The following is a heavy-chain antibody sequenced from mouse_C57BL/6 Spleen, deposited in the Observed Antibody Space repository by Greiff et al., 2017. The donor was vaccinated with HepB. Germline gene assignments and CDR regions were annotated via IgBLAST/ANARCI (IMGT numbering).Heavy chain of an antibody. J-gene: IGHJ2*01. CDR2: IDPETGGT. CDR1: GYTFTDYE. V-gene: IGHV1-15*01. CDR3: TRSKLFY. Sequence: VKVVESGAELVRPGASVTLSCKASGYTFTDYEMHWVKQTPVHGLEWIGAIDPETGGTAYNQKFKGKAILTADKSSSTAYMELRSLTSEDSAVYYCTRSKLFYWGQGTTLTVSS.